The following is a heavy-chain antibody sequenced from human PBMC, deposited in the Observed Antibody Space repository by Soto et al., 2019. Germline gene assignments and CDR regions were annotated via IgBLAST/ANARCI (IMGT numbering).Heavy chain of an antibody. V-gene: IGHV3-33*01. Sequence: GGSLRLSCAASGFTFSSYGMHWVRQAPGKGLEWVAVIWYDGSNKYYADSVKGRFTISRDNSKNTLYLQMNSLRAEDTAVYYCARAKGYCSSTSCYYMDVWGQGTTVTVSS. CDR1: GFTFSSYG. CDR3: ARAKGYCSSTSCYYMDV. CDR2: IWYDGSNK. D-gene: IGHD2-2*01. J-gene: IGHJ6*03.